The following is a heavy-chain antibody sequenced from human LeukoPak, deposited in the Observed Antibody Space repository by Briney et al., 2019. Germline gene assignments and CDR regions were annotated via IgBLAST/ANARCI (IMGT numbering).Heavy chain of an antibody. Sequence: GASVKVSLNAYGYTFTSNYMHWARHAPGQGLKQMGLINPSGGSTSYAQKFQCRVTMTRDTSTSTVYVELSSLRSEDTAVYYCDRVMGITIFGVVIYNWFDPWGQGTMVNVTS. V-gene: IGHV1-46*03. D-gene: IGHD3-3*01. J-gene: IGHJ5*02. CDR3: DRVMGITIFGVVIYNWFDP. CDR2: INPSGGST. CDR1: GYTFTSNY.